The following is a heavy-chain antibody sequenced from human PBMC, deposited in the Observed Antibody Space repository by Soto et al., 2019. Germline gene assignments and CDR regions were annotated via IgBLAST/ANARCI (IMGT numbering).Heavy chain of an antibody. CDR1: GYTFTSYG. V-gene: IGHV1-18*01. J-gene: IGHJ4*02. CDR2: VNAYNGNT. Sequence: QVQLVQSGAEVKKPGASVKVSCKASGYTFTSYGISWVRQAPGQGLEWMGWVNAYNGNTNYAQKFQGRVTMTTDTSTSKAYMELRSLRSEDTAVYYCAREAVSGRTGFDYWGQGNLVTVSS. CDR3: AREAVSGRTGFDY. D-gene: IGHD6-19*01.